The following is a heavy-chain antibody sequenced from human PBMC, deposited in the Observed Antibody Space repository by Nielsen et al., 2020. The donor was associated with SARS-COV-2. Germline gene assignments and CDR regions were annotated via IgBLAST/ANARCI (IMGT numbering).Heavy chain of an antibody. CDR3: ARRSSNCYAGCYFDS. Sequence: SETLSLTCVVSGGSFTGYYWTWIRQAPGKGLEWIGEVNHSGDTNYNPALNSRVTIAIDMSKRHFSLKLTSMTAADTAVYYCARRSSNCYAGCYFDSWGQGALVPVSS. CDR1: GGSFTGYY. CDR2: VNHSGDT. J-gene: IGHJ4*02. V-gene: IGHV4-34*01. D-gene: IGHD2-2*01.